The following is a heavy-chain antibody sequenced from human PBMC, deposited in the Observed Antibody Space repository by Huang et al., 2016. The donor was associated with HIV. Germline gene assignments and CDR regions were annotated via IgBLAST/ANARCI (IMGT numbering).Heavy chain of an antibody. D-gene: IGHD3-10*01. Sequence: QLQLQQSGPGLVKPSETLSLTCSVSGGSISSSGYYWEWIRQPPGQGLECVGSIFYPGTVYYNPALKSRATISIDTSENRFSLHLTSVTAADTALYFCARHRTSSYIDSWGRGSLVTVSS. V-gene: IGHV4-39*01. CDR2: IFYPGTV. J-gene: IGHJ4*02. CDR3: ARHRTSSYIDS. CDR1: GGSISSSGYY.